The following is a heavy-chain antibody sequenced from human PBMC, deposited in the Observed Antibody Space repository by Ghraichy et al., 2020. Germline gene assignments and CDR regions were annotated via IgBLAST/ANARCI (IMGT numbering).Heavy chain of an antibody. J-gene: IGHJ4*02. V-gene: IGHV3-21*01. D-gene: IGHD3-9*01. Sequence: LSLTCAASGFTFSSYSMNWVRQAPGKGLEWVSSISSSSSYIYYADSVKGRFTISRDNAKNSLYLQMNSLRAEDTAVYYCARIYDILTGYYRAGQEKDFDYWGQGTLVTVSS. CDR2: ISSSSSYI. CDR3: ARIYDILTGYYRAGQEKDFDY. CDR1: GFTFSSYS.